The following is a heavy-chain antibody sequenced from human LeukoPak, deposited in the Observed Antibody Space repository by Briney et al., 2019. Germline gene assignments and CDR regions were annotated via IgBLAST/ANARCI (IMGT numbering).Heavy chain of an antibody. J-gene: IGHJ4*02. CDR1: GYTFTSYY. D-gene: IGHD3-22*01. CDR3: ARAGVTYYYDSSGYYFDY. Sequence: GASVKVSCKASGYTFTSYYMHWVRQAPGQGLEWMGIINPSGGSTSYAQKFQGRVTMTRDTSTSTVYMELSSLRSEDTAVYYCARAGVTYYYDSSGYYFDYWGQGTLVTVSS. CDR2: INPSGGST. V-gene: IGHV1-46*01.